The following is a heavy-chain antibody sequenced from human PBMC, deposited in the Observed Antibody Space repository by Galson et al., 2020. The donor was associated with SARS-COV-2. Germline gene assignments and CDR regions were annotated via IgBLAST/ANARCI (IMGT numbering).Heavy chain of an antibody. J-gene: IGHJ4*02. Sequence: TGGSLRLSCAASGFTFTTYAMSWVRQAPGKGLEWVATISGSGATTYYADSAKGRFTISKDNSKNTLNLQINSLRLEDTAVYYCVKSSERVSITVYVVSFPEHFDYWGPGTLVTVSS. CDR1: GFTFTTYA. D-gene: IGHD3-22*01. CDR3: VKSSERVSITVYVVSFPEHFDY. CDR2: ISGSGATT. V-gene: IGHV3-23*01.